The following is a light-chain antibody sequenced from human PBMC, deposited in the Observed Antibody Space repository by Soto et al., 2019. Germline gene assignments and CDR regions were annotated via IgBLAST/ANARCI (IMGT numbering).Light chain of an antibody. J-gene: IGKJ3*01. Sequence: EIVLTQSPGTLSLSPGERATLSCRASQSVSSSYLAWYQQKPGQAPRLLIYGASTRATGIPDRFSGSGSGTDYTLTISRLAPEDFAVYYCQQYGRSRLFTFGPGTKVDIK. CDR3: QQYGRSRLFT. CDR2: GAS. CDR1: QSVSSSY. V-gene: IGKV3-20*01.